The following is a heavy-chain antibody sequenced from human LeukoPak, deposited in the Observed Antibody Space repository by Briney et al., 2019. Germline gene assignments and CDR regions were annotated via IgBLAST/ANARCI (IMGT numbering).Heavy chain of an antibody. CDR3: ASRPHAGAFDI. Sequence: SETLSLTCAVYGGSFSGYYWSWIRQPPGKGLEWIGEINHSGSTNYNPSLKSRVTISVDTSKNQFSLKLSSVTAADTAVYYCASRPHAGAFDIWGKGTMVTVPS. V-gene: IGHV4-34*01. CDR2: INHSGST. CDR1: GGSFSGYY. D-gene: IGHD3-10*01. J-gene: IGHJ3*02.